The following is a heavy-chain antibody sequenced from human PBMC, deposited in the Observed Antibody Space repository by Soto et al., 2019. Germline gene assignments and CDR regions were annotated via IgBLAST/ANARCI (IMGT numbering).Heavy chain of an antibody. Sequence: GGSLRLSCAASGFTFSSYSMNWVRQAPGKGLEWVSYISSSSSTIYYADSVKGRFTISRDNAKNSLYLQMNSLRAEDTAVYYCARDHGDSKPFFDYWGQGTLVTVSS. CDR1: GFTFSSYS. D-gene: IGHD4-17*01. CDR2: ISSSSSTI. CDR3: ARDHGDSKPFFDY. J-gene: IGHJ4*02. V-gene: IGHV3-48*01.